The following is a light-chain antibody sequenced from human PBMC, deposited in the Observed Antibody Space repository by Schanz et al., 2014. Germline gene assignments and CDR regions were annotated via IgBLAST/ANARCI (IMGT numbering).Light chain of an antibody. Sequence: QSALTQPRSVSGSPGQSVTISCTGTSSDVGAYTYVSWYQQPPGKAPKLMIYDVTERPSGVPDRFSGSKSGNTASLTISGLQAEDEADYYCCSYAGTDTPYVFGTGTKLTVL. CDR3: CSYAGTDTPYV. V-gene: IGLV2-11*01. CDR1: SSDVGAYTY. CDR2: DVT. J-gene: IGLJ1*01.